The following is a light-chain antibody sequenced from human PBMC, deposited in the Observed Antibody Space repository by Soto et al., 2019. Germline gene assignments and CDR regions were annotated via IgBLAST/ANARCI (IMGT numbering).Light chain of an antibody. Sequence: DIEMTQSPSSVYAAVGDRVTITCRASQGINNWLAWYQQKSGKAPKLLIYAASSLQSGVPSRFSGSGFGTLFTLTISSLQAEDFATYFCQQANCFLGTFGGGTKVDIK. J-gene: IGKJ4*01. V-gene: IGKV1-12*01. CDR2: AAS. CDR3: QQANCFLGT. CDR1: QGINNW.